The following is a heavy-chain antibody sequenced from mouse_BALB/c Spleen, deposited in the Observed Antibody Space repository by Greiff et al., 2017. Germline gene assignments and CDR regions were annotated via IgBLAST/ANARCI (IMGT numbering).Heavy chain of an antibody. CDR3: ARHQPWFAY. CDR2: ISSGGSYT. CDR1: GFTFSSYG. V-gene: IGHV5-6*01. J-gene: IGHJ3*01. Sequence: EVMLVESGGDLVKPGGSLKLSCAASGFTFSSYGMSWVRQTPDKRLEWVATISSGGSYTYYPDSVKGRFTISRDNAKNTLYLQMSSLKSEDTAMYYCARHQPWFAYWGQGTLVTVSA.